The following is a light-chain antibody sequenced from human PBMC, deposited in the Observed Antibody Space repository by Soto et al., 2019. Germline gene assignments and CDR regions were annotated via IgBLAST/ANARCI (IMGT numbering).Light chain of an antibody. CDR2: DVN. CDR3: NSYTSSSTYV. CDR1: SSDVGGYSF. V-gene: IGLV2-14*03. J-gene: IGLJ1*01. Sequence: QSALTQPASVSGSPGQSITISCTGTSSDVGGYSFVSWYQQHPGKAPKLVIYDVNNRPSGVSNRSSGSKSGNTASLTISGLQTEDEADYYCNSYTSSSTYVFGTGTKLTVL.